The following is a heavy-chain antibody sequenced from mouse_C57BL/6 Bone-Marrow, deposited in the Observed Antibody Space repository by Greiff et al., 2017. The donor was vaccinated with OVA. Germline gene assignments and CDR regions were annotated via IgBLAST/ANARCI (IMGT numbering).Heavy chain of an antibody. Sequence: QVQLQQPGAELVKPGASVKMSCKASGYTFPSYCITWVKQRPGQGLEWIGDIYPGSGSTNYNEKFKSKATLTVDTSSSTAYMQRSSLTSEDSAVYYCARGPCGSRDYWGQGTTLTVSS. D-gene: IGHD1-1*01. CDR2: IYPGSGST. J-gene: IGHJ2*01. CDR1: GYTFPSYC. CDR3: ARGPCGSRDY. V-gene: IGHV1-55*01.